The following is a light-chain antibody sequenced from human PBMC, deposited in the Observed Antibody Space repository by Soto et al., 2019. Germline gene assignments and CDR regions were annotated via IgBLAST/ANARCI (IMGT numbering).Light chain of an antibody. CDR1: SSDVGGHNS. CDR3: SSFTSSDTYV. CDR2: DVS. J-gene: IGLJ1*01. Sequence: VLTQPASVSPSPRQPVTISCTGTSSDVGGHNSVSWYRQDPGKALKLIIYDVSNRPSGVSDRFSGSKSCNTASLTISGLQIEDEADYYCSSFTSSDTYVFGTGTKVTVL. V-gene: IGLV2-14*01.